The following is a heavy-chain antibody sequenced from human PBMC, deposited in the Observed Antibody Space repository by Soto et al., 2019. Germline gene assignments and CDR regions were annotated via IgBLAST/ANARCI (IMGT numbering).Heavy chain of an antibody. J-gene: IGHJ6*02. CDR2: ISWNSGSI. CDR1: GFTFDDYA. D-gene: IGHD6-6*01. CDR3: AKGSIAARYYYYGMDV. V-gene: IGHV3-9*01. Sequence: GGSLRLSCAASGFTFDDYAMHWVRQAPGKGLEWVSGISWNSGSIGYADSVKGRFTISRDNAKNSLYLQMNSLRAEDTALYYCAKGSIAARYYYYGMDVWGQGTTVTVSS.